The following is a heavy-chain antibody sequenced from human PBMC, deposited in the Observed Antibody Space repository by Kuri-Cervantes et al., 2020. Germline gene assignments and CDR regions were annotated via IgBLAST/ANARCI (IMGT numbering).Heavy chain of an antibody. D-gene: IGHD2-2*01. CDR2: IYHSGST. V-gene: IGHV4-38-2*01. CDR3: ARIPAKAIGAVDV. J-gene: IGHJ3*01. Sequence: SQTLSLTCAVSGYSISSGYYWGWIRQPPGKGLEWIGSIYHSGSTYYNPSLKSRVTMSVDTSKNQFSLNLSSVTAADTAVFYSARIPAKAIGAVDVWGQGTLVTVSS. CDR1: GYSISSGYY.